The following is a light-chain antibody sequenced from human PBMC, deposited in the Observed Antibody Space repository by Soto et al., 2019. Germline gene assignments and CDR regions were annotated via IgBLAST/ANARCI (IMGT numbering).Light chain of an antibody. CDR2: GAS. CDR3: QQPNNWPPT. CDR1: QDVISSY. J-gene: IGKJ1*01. Sequence: VMTQSPASLSVSPGERVTLSCRASQDVISSYLAWYQQRRGQAPRLLIYGASTRATGIPARFSGSGFGTEFTLTISSLQSEDFAVYYCQQPNNWPPTFGQGTKVDIK. V-gene: IGKV3-15*01.